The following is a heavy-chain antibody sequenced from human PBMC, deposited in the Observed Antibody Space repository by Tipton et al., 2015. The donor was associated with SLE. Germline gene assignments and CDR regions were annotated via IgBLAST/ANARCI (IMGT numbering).Heavy chain of an antibody. CDR2: SNSDGSST. D-gene: IGHD5-18*01. J-gene: IGHJ5*02. CDR1: GFTFSSYW. V-gene: IGHV3-74*02. Sequence: QLVQSGGGLVKPGGSLRLSCAASGFTFSSYWMHWVRQAPGKGLVWVSRSNSDGSSTSYADSVKGRFTISRDNAKNTLYLQMNSLRAEDTAVYYCARGKDDTAMAKGWFDPWGQGTLVTVSS. CDR3: ARGKDDTAMAKGWFDP.